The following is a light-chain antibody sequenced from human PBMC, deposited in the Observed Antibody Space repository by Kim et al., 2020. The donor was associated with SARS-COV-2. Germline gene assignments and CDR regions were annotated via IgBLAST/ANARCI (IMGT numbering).Light chain of an antibody. V-gene: IGLV2-14*03. CDR2: DVS. J-gene: IGLJ1*01. Sequence: QSITISCTGTSSDVGGYNYVSWYQQHPGKAPKLMIYDVSNRPSGVSYRFSGSKSGNTASLTISGLQAEDEADYYCSSYTSSSTLEVFGTGTKVTVL. CDR1: SSDVGGYNY. CDR3: SSYTSSSTLEV.